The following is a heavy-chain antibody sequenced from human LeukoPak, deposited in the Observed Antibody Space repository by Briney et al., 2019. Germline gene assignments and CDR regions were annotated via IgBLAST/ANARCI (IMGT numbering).Heavy chain of an antibody. V-gene: IGHV4-4*07. CDR3: ARAVDYYGSGSFSNWFDP. J-gene: IGHJ5*02. D-gene: IGHD3-10*01. CDR1: VGSLSSYY. CDR2: IYTSGST. Sequence: SETLSLSCTDSVGSLSSYYWSWIPQPAGERLEWIGRIYTSGSTNNNPSLKRRVTMAVDTSKNQSSLKLSSVTAADTAVYYCARAVDYYGSGSFSNWFDPWGERTLVTVSS.